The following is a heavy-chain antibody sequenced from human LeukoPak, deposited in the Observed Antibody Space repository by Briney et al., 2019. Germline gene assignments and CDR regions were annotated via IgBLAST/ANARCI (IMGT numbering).Heavy chain of an antibody. CDR2: IKEDGSDK. D-gene: IGHD1-1*01. J-gene: IGHJ4*02. CDR1: GFTFSSYR. Sequence: PGGSLRLSCAASGFTFSSYRMNWVRQAPGKGLEWVAHIKEDGSDKYHVDSVKGRFTISRDNAKNSLYLQTNSLRAEDTAVYYCARELNWDADYWGQGTLVTVSS. CDR3: ARELNWDADY. V-gene: IGHV3-7*04.